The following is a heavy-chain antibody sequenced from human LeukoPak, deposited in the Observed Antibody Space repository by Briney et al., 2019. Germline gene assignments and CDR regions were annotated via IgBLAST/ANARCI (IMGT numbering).Heavy chain of an antibody. CDR2: ISAYNGNT. CDR3: ARGLRWSRNWFDP. Sequence: ASVKVSCKASGYTFTSYGISWVRQAPGQGLEWMGWISAYNGNTNYAQKFQGRVTMTRNTSITTAYMELSSLRSEDTAVYYCARGLRWSRNWFDPWGQGTLVTVSS. V-gene: IGHV1-18*01. CDR1: GYTFTSYG. D-gene: IGHD5-24*01. J-gene: IGHJ5*02.